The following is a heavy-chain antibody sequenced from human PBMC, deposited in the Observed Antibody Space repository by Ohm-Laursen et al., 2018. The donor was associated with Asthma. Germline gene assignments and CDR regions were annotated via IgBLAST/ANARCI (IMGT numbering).Heavy chain of an antibody. Sequence: SLRLSCAASGFTFTNYGMHWVRLAPGKGLEWVAVISYDGSNKYYADSVKGRFTISRDNSKNTLYLQMNSLRAEDTAVYYCARSRWLQFNFDYWGQGTLVTVSS. V-gene: IGHV3-30*03. CDR2: ISYDGSNK. D-gene: IGHD5-24*01. CDR1: GFTFTNYG. CDR3: ARSRWLQFNFDY. J-gene: IGHJ4*02.